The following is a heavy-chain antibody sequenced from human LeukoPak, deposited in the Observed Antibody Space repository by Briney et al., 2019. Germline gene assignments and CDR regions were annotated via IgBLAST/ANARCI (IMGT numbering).Heavy chain of an antibody. V-gene: IGHV4-59*08. CDR1: GGSISNYY. CDR3: ARGRSGGSWYVFAH. J-gene: IGHJ4*02. Sequence: PSETLSLTCTVSGGSISNYYWSWIRQPPGKGLEWIGYIYYTGTTNYNPSLESRVTISLDTSKNQFSLKLTSMTAADTAVYFCARGRSGGSWYVFAHWGRGTLVTDSS. CDR2: IYYTGTT. D-gene: IGHD6-13*01.